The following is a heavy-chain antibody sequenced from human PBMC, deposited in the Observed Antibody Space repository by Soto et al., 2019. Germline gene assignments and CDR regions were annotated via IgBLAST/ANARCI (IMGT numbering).Heavy chain of an antibody. V-gene: IGHV3-48*01. D-gene: IGHD6-13*01. CDR2: ISSSSSTI. CDR3: ARHPERIAEIGWFDP. CDR1: GFTFSSYS. J-gene: IGHJ5*02. Sequence: EVQLVESGGGLVQPGGSLRLSCAASGFTFSSYSMNWVRQAPGKGLEWVSYISSSSSTIYYADSVKGRITISRHNANNSLYLQMNNLRAEDTVVYYWARHPERIAEIGWFDPWGQGTLVTVSS.